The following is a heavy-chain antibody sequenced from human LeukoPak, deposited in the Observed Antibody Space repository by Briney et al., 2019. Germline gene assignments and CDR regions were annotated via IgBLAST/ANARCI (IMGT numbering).Heavy chain of an antibody. J-gene: IGHJ5*02. D-gene: IGHD6-13*01. Sequence: LSLTCTVSGGSISTYFLSWVRQAPGKGLEWVSGISWNSGSIGYADSVKGRFTISRDNAKNSLYLQMNSLRAEDTALYYCAKGGSSWYGGNLFDPWVQGTLVTVSS. V-gene: IGHV3-9*01. CDR3: AKGGSSWYGGNLFDP. CDR1: GGSISTYF. CDR2: ISWNSGSI.